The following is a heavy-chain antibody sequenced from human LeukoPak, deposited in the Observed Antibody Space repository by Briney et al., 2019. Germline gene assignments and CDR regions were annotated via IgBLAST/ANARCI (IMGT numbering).Heavy chain of an antibody. CDR1: GFTFSSYA. CDR3: AKDPLLWFEEGGTFDY. D-gene: IGHD3-10*01. J-gene: IGHJ4*02. V-gene: IGHV3-23*01. CDR2: ISGSGGST. Sequence: GGSLRLSCAASGFTFSSYAMSWVRQAPGKGLEWVSAISGSGGSTYYADSVKGRFTISRDNSKNTLYLQMNSLRAEDTAVYYCAKDPLLWFEEGGTFDYWGQGTLVTVSS.